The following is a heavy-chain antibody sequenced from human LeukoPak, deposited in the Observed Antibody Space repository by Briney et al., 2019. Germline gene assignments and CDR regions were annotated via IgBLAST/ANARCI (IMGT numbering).Heavy chain of an antibody. CDR1: GFTFSSYA. Sequence: GGSLRLSCAASGFTFSSYAMSWVRQAPGKGLEWVSYISSSGSTTYYADSVRGRFTISRDNAKNSLYLQMNSLRVDDTAMYYCTRGYDVSDYWGQGTVVTVSS. D-gene: IGHD3-3*01. V-gene: IGHV3-48*04. CDR3: TRGYDVSDY. CDR2: ISSSGSTT. J-gene: IGHJ4*02.